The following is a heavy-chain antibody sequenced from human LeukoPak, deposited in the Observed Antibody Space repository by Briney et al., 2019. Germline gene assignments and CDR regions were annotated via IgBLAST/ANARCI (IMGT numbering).Heavy chain of an antibody. Sequence: PGGSLRLSCAASGFTVSSNFMSWVRQAPGKGLEWVSVIYSGGITYYADSAKGRFTISRDNSKNTLYLQMNSLRVEDTAVYYCALGLVTDYWGQGTLVTVSS. V-gene: IGHV3-66*01. D-gene: IGHD3-9*01. J-gene: IGHJ4*02. CDR3: ALGLVTDY. CDR2: IYSGGIT. CDR1: GFTVSSNF.